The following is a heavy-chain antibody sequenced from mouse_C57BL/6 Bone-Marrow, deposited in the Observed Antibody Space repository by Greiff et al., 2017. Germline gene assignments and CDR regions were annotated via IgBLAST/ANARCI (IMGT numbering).Heavy chain of an antibody. CDR2: IDPEIGDT. CDR3: SSFDGDYFDF. Sequence: EVQLQQSGAELVRPGASVKLSCTASGFNIKDDYIHWVKQRPEQGLEWIGWIDPEIGDTEYASKFQGKATITSDTSSNTASLQLSSLPSADTAVYYCSSFDGDYFDFWGQGTPPTVAS. J-gene: IGHJ2*01. D-gene: IGHD2-3*01. V-gene: IGHV14-4*01. CDR1: GFNIKDDY.